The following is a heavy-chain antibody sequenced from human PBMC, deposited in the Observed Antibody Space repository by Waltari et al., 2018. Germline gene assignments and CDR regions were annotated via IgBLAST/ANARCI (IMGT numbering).Heavy chain of an antibody. CDR1: GFPFNNW. V-gene: IGHV3-7*01. CDR3: ARELHWSARDY. J-gene: IGHJ4*02. Sequence: EVQLVESGGGLVQPGGSLSLSCAASGFPFNNWMSWVRQAPGKGLEWVANIKPDGSEKNYADSVKGRFTISIDNVKNSLYLQMNSLSLEDTAVYYCARELHWSARDYWGQGTLVTVSS. CDR2: IKPDGSEK. D-gene: IGHD3-3*01.